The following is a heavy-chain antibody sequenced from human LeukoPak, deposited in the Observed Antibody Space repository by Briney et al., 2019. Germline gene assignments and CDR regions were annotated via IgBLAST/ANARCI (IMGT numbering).Heavy chain of an antibody. CDR1: GYTFTSYG. V-gene: IGHV1-18*01. CDR2: ISAYNGNT. J-gene: IGHJ4*02. Sequence: VASVKVSCKASGYTFTSYGICWVRQAPGQGLEWMGWISAYNGNTNYAQKLQGRVTMTTDTSTSTAYMELRSLRSDDTAVYYCATYYDILTGYRDFDYWGQGTLVTVSS. D-gene: IGHD3-9*01. CDR3: ATYYDILTGYRDFDY.